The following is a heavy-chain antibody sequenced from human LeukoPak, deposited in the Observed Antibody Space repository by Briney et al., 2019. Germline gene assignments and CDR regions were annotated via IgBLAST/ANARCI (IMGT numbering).Heavy chain of an antibody. D-gene: IGHD6-19*01. J-gene: IGHJ4*02. V-gene: IGHV4-59*08. Sequence: SETLSLTCTVSGGSISSYYWSWIRQPPGKGLEWIGYIYYSGSTNYNPSLKSRVTISVDTSKNQFSLKLSSVTAADTAVYYCARASSGWFYFDYWGQGTLVTVPS. CDR1: GGSISSYY. CDR3: ARASSGWFYFDY. CDR2: IYYSGST.